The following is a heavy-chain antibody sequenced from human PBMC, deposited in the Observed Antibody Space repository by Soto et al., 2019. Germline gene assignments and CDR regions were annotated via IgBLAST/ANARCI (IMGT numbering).Heavy chain of an antibody. D-gene: IGHD6-6*01. J-gene: IGHJ6*03. V-gene: IGHV1-3*01. CDR3: ARDRKSSSYYYYYMDV. CDR1: GYTFTSYA. CDR2: INAGNGNT. Sequence: ASVKVSCKASGYTFTSYAMHWVRQAPGQRLEWMGWINAGNGNTKYSQKFQGRVTITRDTSASTAYMELSSLRSEDTAVYYCARDRKSSSYYYYYMDVWGKGTTVTVSS.